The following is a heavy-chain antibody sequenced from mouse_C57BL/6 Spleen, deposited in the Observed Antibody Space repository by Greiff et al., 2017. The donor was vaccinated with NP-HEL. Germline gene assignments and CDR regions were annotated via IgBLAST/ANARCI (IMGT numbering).Heavy chain of an antibody. CDR2: ISSGSSTI. CDR1: GFTFSDYG. CDR3: ARDSSGPWFAY. D-gene: IGHD3-2*02. Sequence: EVKVVESGGGLVKPGGSLKLSCAASGFTFSDYGMHWVRQAPEKGLEWVAYISSGSSTIYYADTVKGRFTISRDNAKNTLFLQMTSLRSKDTAMYYCARDSSGPWFAYWGQGTLVTVSA. V-gene: IGHV5-17*01. J-gene: IGHJ3*01.